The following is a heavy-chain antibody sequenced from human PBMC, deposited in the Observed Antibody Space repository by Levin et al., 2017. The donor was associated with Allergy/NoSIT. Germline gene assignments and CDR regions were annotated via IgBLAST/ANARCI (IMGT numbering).Heavy chain of an antibody. CDR1: GFTVSSNY. CDR2: IYSGGST. V-gene: IGHV3-53*01. D-gene: IGHD5-12*01. J-gene: IGHJ4*02. CDR3: ARSVPRYSGYDGLDY. Sequence: GGSLRLSCAASGFTVSSNYMSWVRQAPGKGLEWVSVIYSGGSTYYADSVKGRFTISRDNSKNTLYLQMNSLRAEDTAVYYCARSVPRYSGYDGLDYWGQGTLVTVSS.